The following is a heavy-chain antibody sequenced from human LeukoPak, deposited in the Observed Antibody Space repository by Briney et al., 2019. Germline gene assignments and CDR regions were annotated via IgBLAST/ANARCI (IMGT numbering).Heavy chain of an antibody. V-gene: IGHV3-74*01. CDR3: IRGGPSTWS. Sequence: GGSLRLSCAASGFTFKLYWMHWVRQVPGKAPVWVSRINDDGSDTRYADSVKGRFTISRDDATNMVFLQMNSLRPEGTAIYYCIRGGPSTWSWGQGTLVTVSS. CDR1: GFTFKLYW. J-gene: IGHJ5*02. CDR2: INDDGSDT. D-gene: IGHD2-15*01.